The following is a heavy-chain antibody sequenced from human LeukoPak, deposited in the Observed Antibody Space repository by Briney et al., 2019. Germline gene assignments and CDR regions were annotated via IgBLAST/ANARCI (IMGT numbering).Heavy chain of an antibody. CDR2: ISAYNGNT. J-gene: IGHJ4*02. CDR1: GYTFTSYG. V-gene: IGHV1-18*01. CDR3: AREVDTAMAYYYFDY. Sequence: ASVKVSCKASGYTFTSYGISWVRQAPGQGLEWMGWISAYNGNTNYAQKLQGRVTMTTDTSTSTAYMELRSLRSDDTAVYYCAREVDTAMAYYYFDYWGQGTLVTVSS. D-gene: IGHD5-18*01.